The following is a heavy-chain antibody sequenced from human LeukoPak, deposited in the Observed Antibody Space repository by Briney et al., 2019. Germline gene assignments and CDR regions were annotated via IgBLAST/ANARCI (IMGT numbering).Heavy chain of an antibody. Sequence: SETLSLTCTVSGGSISSSGYYWGWIRQPPGKGLEWLANIYYSGSTYYNPSLKSRVTISVDTSKNQFSLRLSSVTAADTAVYYCAKGEWTDGLYYFDYWGQGTLVTVSS. CDR3: AKGEWTDGLYYFDY. CDR1: GGSISSSGYY. D-gene: IGHD5-24*01. CDR2: IYYSGST. V-gene: IGHV4-39*07. J-gene: IGHJ4*02.